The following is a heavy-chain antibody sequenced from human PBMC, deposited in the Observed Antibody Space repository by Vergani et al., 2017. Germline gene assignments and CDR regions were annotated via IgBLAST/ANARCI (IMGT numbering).Heavy chain of an antibody. D-gene: IGHD6-6*01. CDR2: ISYDGSNK. V-gene: IGHV3-30*04. Sequence: QVQLVESGGGVVQPGRSLRLSCAASGFTFSSYAMHWVRQAPGKGLEWVAVISYDGSNKYYADSVKGRFTISRDNSKNTLYLQVNSLRAEDTAVYYCARDHLDSSSSYYYYYYYMDVWGKGTTVTVSS. J-gene: IGHJ6*03. CDR1: GFTFSSYA. CDR3: ARDHLDSSSSYYYYYYYMDV.